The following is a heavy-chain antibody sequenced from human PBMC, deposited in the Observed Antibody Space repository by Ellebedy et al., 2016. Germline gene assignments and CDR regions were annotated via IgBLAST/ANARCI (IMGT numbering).Heavy chain of an antibody. CDR1: GGPVSSDY. V-gene: IGHV4-59*02. Sequence: SETLSLTCNVSGGPVSSDYWNWIRRPPGKGLEWIGYVFHTGTTKYNPSLKSRVTMSVDTSKSQFSLRLTSVTAADTAVYYCAKWNGDWHAFDVWGQGTMVTVSS. CDR3: AKWNGDWHAFDV. CDR2: VFHTGTT. J-gene: IGHJ3*01. D-gene: IGHD1-1*01.